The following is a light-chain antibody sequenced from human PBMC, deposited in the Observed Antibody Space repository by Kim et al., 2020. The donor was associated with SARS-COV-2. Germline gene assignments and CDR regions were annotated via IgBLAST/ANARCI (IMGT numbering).Light chain of an antibody. Sequence: LSPGERATLSCRASQSVSSSYLAWYQQKPGQAPRLLIYGASSRATGIPDRFSGSGSGTDFTLTISRLEPEDFAVYYCQQYGSSQSTFGQGTKLEI. V-gene: IGKV3-20*01. J-gene: IGKJ2*01. CDR2: GAS. CDR1: QSVSSSY. CDR3: QQYGSSQST.